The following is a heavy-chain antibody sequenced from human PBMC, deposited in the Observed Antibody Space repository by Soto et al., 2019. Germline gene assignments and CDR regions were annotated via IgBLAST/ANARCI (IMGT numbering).Heavy chain of an antibody. D-gene: IGHD3-22*01. CDR3: ARAYYDSSGHFDY. V-gene: IGHV1-69*13. Sequence: ASVKVSCKSSGGTFSSYAISWVRQAPGQGLEWMGGIIPIFGTANYAQKFQGRVTITADESTSTAYMELSSLRSEDTAVYYCARAYYDSSGHFDYWGQGTLVTVSS. J-gene: IGHJ4*02. CDR2: IIPIFGTA. CDR1: GGTFSSYA.